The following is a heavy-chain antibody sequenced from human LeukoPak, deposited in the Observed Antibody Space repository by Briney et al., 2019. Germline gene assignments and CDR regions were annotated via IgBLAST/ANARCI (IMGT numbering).Heavy chain of an antibody. CDR2: ISGSGGST. CDR1: GFTFSSFA. J-gene: IGHJ4*02. V-gene: IGHV3-23*01. CDR3: ARDGMSDYDYFDY. D-gene: IGHD5-12*01. Sequence: GGSLRLSCAASGFTFSSFAMSWVRQAPGKGLEWVSAISGSGGSTFYADSVKGRFTISRDNSKNTLFLQMNGLRAEDTAVYYCARDGMSDYDYFDYWGQGTLVTVSS.